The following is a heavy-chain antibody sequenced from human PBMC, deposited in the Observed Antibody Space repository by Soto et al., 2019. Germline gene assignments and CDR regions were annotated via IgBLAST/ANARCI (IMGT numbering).Heavy chain of an antibody. Sequence: GGSLRLSCAASGFTFSSYEMNWVRQAPGKGLEWVSYISSSGSTIYYADSVKGRFTISRDNAKNSLYLQMNSLRAEDTAVYYCAREVMFRGAPVNPFGYWGQGTLVTVSS. CDR3: AREVMFRGAPVNPFGY. V-gene: IGHV3-48*03. J-gene: IGHJ4*02. CDR1: GFTFSSYE. D-gene: IGHD3-10*01. CDR2: ISSSGSTI.